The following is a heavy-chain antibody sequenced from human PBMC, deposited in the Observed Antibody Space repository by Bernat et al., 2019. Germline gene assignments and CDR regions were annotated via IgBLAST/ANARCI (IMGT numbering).Heavy chain of an antibody. D-gene: IGHD1-14*01. CDR3: TTRKTRGGMDV. Sequence: EVQLVESGGGLVQPGGSLRLSCAASGFTFSSYEMNWVRQAPGKGLEWVGRIKSKTDGGTTDYAAPVKGRFTISRDDSKNTLYLQMNSLKTEDTAVYYCTTRKTRGGMDVWGQGTTVTVSS. CDR1: GFTFSSYE. J-gene: IGHJ6*02. CDR2: IKSKTDGGTT. V-gene: IGHV3-15*07.